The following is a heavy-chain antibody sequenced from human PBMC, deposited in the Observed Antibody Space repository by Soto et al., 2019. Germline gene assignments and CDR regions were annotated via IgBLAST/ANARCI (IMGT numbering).Heavy chain of an antibody. CDR2: ISYDGSNK. D-gene: IGHD3-10*01. CDR3: AKDHDELWFGELTYFDY. CDR1: GFTFSSYG. Sequence: QVQLVESGGGVVQPGRSLRLSCAASGFTFSSYGMHWVRQAPGKGLEWVAVISYDGSNKYYADSVKSRFTISRDNSKNTLYLQMNSLRAEDTAVYYCAKDHDELWFGELTYFDYWGQGTLVTVSS. V-gene: IGHV3-30*18. J-gene: IGHJ4*02.